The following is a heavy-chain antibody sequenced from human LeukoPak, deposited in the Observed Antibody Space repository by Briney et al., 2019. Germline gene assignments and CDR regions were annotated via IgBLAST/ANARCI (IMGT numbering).Heavy chain of an antibody. CDR2: ISWNSGST. CDR3: AKDIAVADTRAFDI. CDR1: GFTSGDYA. D-gene: IGHD6-19*01. V-gene: IGHV3-9*02. J-gene: IGHJ3*02. Sequence: GGSLRLSCAASGFTSGDYAMHWVRQAPGKGLEWLSGISWNSGSTGYADSVKGRFTISRDNAKNSLYLQMNSLRAEDTALYYCAKDIAVADTRAFDIWGQGTMVTVSS.